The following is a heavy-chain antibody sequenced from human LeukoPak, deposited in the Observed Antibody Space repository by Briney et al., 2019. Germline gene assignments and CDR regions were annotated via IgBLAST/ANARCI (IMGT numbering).Heavy chain of an antibody. CDR1: GGSISSNDYY. Sequence: SETLSLTCIVSGGSISSNDYYWGWIRQSPGKGLEWIGSISYIGSTYYNPSLKSRITMSINTSKNQFSLQMTYVIAADTATYYCVCHPEYSTFWHHAFDVWGQGTRVTVSS. V-gene: IGHV4-39*01. CDR2: ISYIGST. CDR3: VCHPEYSTFWHHAFDV. J-gene: IGHJ3*01. D-gene: IGHD2/OR15-2a*01.